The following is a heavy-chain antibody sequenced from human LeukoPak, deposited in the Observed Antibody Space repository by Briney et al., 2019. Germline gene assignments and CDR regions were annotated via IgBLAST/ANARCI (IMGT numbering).Heavy chain of an antibody. CDR3: AELGITMIGGV. CDR2: ISSSSSTI. D-gene: IGHD3-10*02. J-gene: IGHJ6*04. V-gene: IGHV3-48*01. CDR1: GFTFSTYT. Sequence: GGSLRLSCAASGFTFSTYTMNWVRQAPGKGLEWVSYISSSSSTIYYADSVKGRFTISRDNAKNSLYLQMNSLRAEDTAVYYCAELGITMIGGVWGKGTTVTISS.